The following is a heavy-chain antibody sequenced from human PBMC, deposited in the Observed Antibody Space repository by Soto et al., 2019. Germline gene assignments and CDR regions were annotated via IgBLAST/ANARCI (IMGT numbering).Heavy chain of an antibody. CDR3: ARGLSGYNRFDP. J-gene: IGHJ5*02. V-gene: IGHV3-30-3*01. Sequence: QVQLVESGGGVVQPGRSLRLSCAASGLTFSSYAMHWVRQAPGKGLAWVAVISYDGSNKYYADSVKGRFTISRDNSKNSLYLQMNSLRPEDTAVYYCARGLSGYNRFDPWGQGTLVTVSS. D-gene: IGHD1-20*01. CDR1: GLTFSSYA. CDR2: ISYDGSNK.